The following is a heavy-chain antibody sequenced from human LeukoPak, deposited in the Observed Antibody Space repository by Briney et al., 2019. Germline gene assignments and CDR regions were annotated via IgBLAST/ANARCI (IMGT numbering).Heavy chain of an antibody. CDR2: IYTSGST. CDR1: GVSITGISYY. J-gene: IGHJ4*02. V-gene: IGHV4-39*07. D-gene: IGHD3-22*01. CDR3: ARDIWWIPRGSGARQTQYYYDSSGKNHFDY. Sequence: PSETLSLTCSVSGVSITGISYYWGWIRQPPGKGLEWIGSIYTSGSTNYNPSLKSRVTMLVDASKNQFSLKLSSVTAADTAVYYCARDIWWIPRGSGARQTQYYYDSSGKNHFDYWGQGTLATVSS.